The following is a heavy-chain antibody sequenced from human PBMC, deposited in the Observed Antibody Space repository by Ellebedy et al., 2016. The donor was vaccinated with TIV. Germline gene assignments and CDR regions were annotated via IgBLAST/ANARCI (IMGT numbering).Heavy chain of an antibody. CDR3: ARLAYSSSSRDYYYGMDV. D-gene: IGHD6-6*01. CDR1: GGSISSSSYY. V-gene: IGHV4-39*01. Sequence: LRLSXTVSGGSISSSSYYWGWIRQPPGKGLEWIGSIYYSGRTYYNPSLKSRVIISVDTSKNQFSLRLSSVTAADTAVYYCARLAYSSSSRDYYYGMDVWGQGTTVTVSS. CDR2: IYYSGRT. J-gene: IGHJ6*02.